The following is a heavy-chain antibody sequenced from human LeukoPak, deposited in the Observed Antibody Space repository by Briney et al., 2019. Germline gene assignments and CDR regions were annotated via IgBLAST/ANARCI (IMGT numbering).Heavy chain of an antibody. D-gene: IGHD2-2*01. CDR1: GYTFSDYY. V-gene: IGHV1-2*02. CDR3: ASTSWYYFEY. Sequence: ASVKVSCKASGYTFSDYYIQWVRQAPGQGLEWMGWINPNSGGTNYAQKFQGRVTMTRDTSISTAYMELSRLKSDDTAVYYCASTSWYYFEYWGQETLVTVSS. CDR2: INPNSGGT. J-gene: IGHJ4*02.